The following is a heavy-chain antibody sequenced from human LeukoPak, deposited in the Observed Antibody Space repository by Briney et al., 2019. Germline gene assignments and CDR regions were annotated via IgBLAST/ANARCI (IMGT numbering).Heavy chain of an antibody. CDR1: GYTFTGYY. J-gene: IGHJ3*02. V-gene: IGHV1-2*02. D-gene: IGHD4-23*01. CDR3: ATPTVGTSRFDGFDI. CDR2: INPNSGGT. Sequence: ASVEVSCKASGYTFTGYYMHWVRQAPGLGLEWMGWINPNSGGTNYAQRFQGRVTMTRDTSISTAYMELSRLRSDDTAVYYCATPTVGTSRFDGFDIWGQGTMVTVSP.